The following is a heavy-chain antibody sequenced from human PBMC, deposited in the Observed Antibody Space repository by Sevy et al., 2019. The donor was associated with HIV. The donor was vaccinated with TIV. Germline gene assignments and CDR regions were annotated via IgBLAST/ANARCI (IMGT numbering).Heavy chain of an antibody. CDR2: ISGSGTRT. D-gene: IGHD3-16*01. V-gene: IGHV3-23*01. CDR1: GFSFDSYG. CDR3: FIHTRGKSQDPPELQMKGARGEAKAIYFCAEGGGGHYDPDEIAYYFYYYNMDV. J-gene: IGHJ6*03. Sequence: GGSLRLSCAVSGFSFDSYGMTWVRQAPGKGLEWVSAISGSGTRTYYADSVKGRFIISRDNSKNTLDLQMNSLRAEDGWGKGCFIHTRGKSQDPPELQMKGARGEAKAIYFCAEGGGGHYDPDEIAYYFYYYNMDVWGKGTTVTVSS.